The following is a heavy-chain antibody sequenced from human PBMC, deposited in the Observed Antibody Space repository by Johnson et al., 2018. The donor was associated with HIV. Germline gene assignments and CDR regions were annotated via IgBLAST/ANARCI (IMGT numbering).Heavy chain of an antibody. CDR2: ISHDGSNE. CDR3: ARAKLGTNDAFDI. Sequence: QVQLVESGGGLVQPGGSLRLSCAASGFTFSSYAMHWVRQAPGKGLEWVAAISHDGSNEYYGDSVKGRFTISRDNSKNTLYLQMNSLRAEDTALYYCARAKLGTNDAFDIWGQGTMVTVSS. CDR1: GFTFSSYA. V-gene: IGHV3-30*04. D-gene: IGHD7-27*01. J-gene: IGHJ3*02.